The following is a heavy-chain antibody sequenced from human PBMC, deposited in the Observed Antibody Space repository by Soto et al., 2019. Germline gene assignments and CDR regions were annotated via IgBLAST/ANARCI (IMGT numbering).Heavy chain of an antibody. Sequence: QVQLVQSGAEMKEPGSSVKVSCKTSGGTFSSSAISWLRQAPGRGLEWMGGIIPLFRTPDYAQKFQGRVTIAADESTSTAYMELSSLRSEDTAVYFCARDNDRLQLGGNYYYILDVWGQGTRITVSS. CDR1: GGTFSSSA. V-gene: IGHV1-69*12. CDR3: ARDNDRLQLGGNYYYILDV. J-gene: IGHJ6*02. CDR2: IIPLFRTP. D-gene: IGHD5-12*01.